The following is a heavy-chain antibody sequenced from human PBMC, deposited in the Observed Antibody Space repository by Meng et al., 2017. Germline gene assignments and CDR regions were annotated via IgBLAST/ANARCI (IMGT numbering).Heavy chain of an antibody. CDR3: ARGPNYDFWSGYYFSPRTNYYYYGMDV. D-gene: IGHD3-3*01. J-gene: IGHJ6*02. Sequence: ASVKVSCKASGYTFTSYGISWVRQAPGQGLEWMGWISAYNGNTNYAQKLQGRVTMTTDTSTSTAYMELRSLRSDDTAVYYCARGPNYDFWSGYYFSPRTNYYYYGMDVWGQGTTVTVSS. CDR1: GYTFTSYG. CDR2: ISAYNGNT. V-gene: IGHV1-18*01.